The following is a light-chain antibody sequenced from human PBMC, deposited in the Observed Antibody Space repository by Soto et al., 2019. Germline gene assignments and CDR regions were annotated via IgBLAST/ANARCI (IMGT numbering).Light chain of an antibody. Sequence: QSALTQPASVSGSPGQSITISCTGTSSDIGFSNLVSWYQHRPGKAPKFILYEGSKRPSGVSKRFSGSKSGNTASLTISGLQAEDEAYYYCCSYAGSSYYVFGSGTKVTVL. J-gene: IGLJ1*01. V-gene: IGLV2-23*01. CDR3: CSYAGSSYYV. CDR2: EGS. CDR1: SSDIGFSNL.